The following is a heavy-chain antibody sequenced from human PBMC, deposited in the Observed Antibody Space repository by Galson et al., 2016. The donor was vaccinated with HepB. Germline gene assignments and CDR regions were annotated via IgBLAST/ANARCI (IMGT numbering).Heavy chain of an antibody. Sequence: SLRLSCAASGFTFSDHYMSWIRQAPGKGLEWISRISDRGAALYYADSVKGRFTIYRDNAKNSLYLQMNGLRAEDSAVYYCTRDSDTSSKVDVWGQGTTVTVSS. J-gene: IGHJ6*02. CDR2: ISDRGAAL. CDR3: TRDSDTSSKVDV. V-gene: IGHV3-11*01. D-gene: IGHD3-10*01. CDR1: GFTFSDHY.